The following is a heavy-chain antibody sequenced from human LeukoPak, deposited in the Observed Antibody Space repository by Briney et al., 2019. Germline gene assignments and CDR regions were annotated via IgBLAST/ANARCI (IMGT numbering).Heavy chain of an antibody. CDR1: GGSISSSSYY. CDR2: IYYSGST. D-gene: IGHD3-3*01. J-gene: IGHJ3*02. V-gene: IGHV4-39*07. CDR3: VRARSYYDFWSGYGGAFDI. Sequence: SETLSLTCTVSGGSISSSSYYWGWIRQPPGKGLEWIGSIYYSGSTYYNPSLKSRVTISVDTPKNQFSLKLSSVTAADTAVYYCVRARSYYDFWSGYGGAFDIWGQGTMVTVSS.